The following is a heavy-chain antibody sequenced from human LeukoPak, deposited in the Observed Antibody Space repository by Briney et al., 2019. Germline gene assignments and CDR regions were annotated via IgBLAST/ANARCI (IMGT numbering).Heavy chain of an antibody. J-gene: IGHJ4*02. Sequence: GGSLRLSCAAAGFTFSSYGMHWVRQAPGKGLEWVAVIWYDGSNKYYADSVKGRFTISRDNSKNTLYLQVNSLRAEDTAVYYCARDQIAVAGLFDHWGQGTLVTVSS. CDR2: IWYDGSNK. D-gene: IGHD6-19*01. V-gene: IGHV3-33*01. CDR3: ARDQIAVAGLFDH. CDR1: GFTFSSYG.